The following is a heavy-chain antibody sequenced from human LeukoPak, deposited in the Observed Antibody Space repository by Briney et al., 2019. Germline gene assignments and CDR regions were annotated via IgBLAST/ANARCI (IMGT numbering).Heavy chain of an antibody. CDR3: ARDPAAAGYYYYYYYMDV. V-gene: IGHV3-74*01. Sequence: GGSLRLSCAASGFTFSSYWMHWVRHAPGKGLVWVSRINSDGSSTSYADSVKGRFTISRDNAKNTLYLQMNSLRAEDTAVYYCARDPAAAGYYYYYYYMDVWGKGTTVTVSS. CDR1: GFTFSSYW. CDR2: INSDGSST. J-gene: IGHJ6*03. D-gene: IGHD6-13*01.